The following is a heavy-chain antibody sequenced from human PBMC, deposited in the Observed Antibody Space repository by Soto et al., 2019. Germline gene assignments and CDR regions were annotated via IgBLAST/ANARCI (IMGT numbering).Heavy chain of an antibody. Sequence: QVHLLLQSGAEVKKPGSSVKVSCKASGGTPSNSAISWVRQAPGQGLEWMGGIIPVFGLVKYAQNVQGRGTITADESTNTAYMELSSLRPEDTAVYYCAGGRIVVVGSRAYYGMDVWGQGTTVTVSS. CDR2: IIPVFGLV. J-gene: IGHJ6*02. CDR1: GGTPSNSA. D-gene: IGHD3-22*01. CDR3: AGGRIVVVGSRAYYGMDV. V-gene: IGHV1-69*01.